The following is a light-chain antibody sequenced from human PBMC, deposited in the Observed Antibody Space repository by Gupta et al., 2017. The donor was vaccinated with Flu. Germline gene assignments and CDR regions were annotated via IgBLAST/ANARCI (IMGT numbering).Light chain of an antibody. CDR2: EVS. Sequence: SALTPPASVSGAPGQSITISCTGTNSDIGGYNYVSWYQQYPGKVPKLLIYEVSYRPSGISDRFSGSKSGNTASLTISGLQAEDEADYYCSSYTGSVTVFGGGTKVTVL. CDR3: SSYTGSVTV. CDR1: NSDIGGYNY. V-gene: IGLV2-14*01. J-gene: IGLJ3*02.